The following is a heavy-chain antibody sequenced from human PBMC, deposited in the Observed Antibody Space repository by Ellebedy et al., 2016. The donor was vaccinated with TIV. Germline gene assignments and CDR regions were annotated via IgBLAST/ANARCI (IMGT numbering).Heavy chain of an antibody. Sequence: ASVKVSCKASGGTFRSYPISWVRQAPGQGPEWMGGIIPIFDTTKYAQQFQGRVTITADEPTNTAYMELSSPRSDDTAVYYCARGPSSGWYDSPDPNYYYGFDVWGQGTTVTVSS. CDR2: IIPIFDTT. D-gene: IGHD6-19*01. CDR3: ARGPSSGWYDSPDPNYYYGFDV. V-gene: IGHV1-69*13. CDR1: GGTFRSYP. J-gene: IGHJ6*02.